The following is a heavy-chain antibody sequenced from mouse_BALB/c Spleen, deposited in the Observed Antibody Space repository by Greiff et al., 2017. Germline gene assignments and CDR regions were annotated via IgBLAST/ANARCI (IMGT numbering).Heavy chain of an antibody. J-gene: IGHJ4*01. CDR2: IYPGDGDT. V-gene: IGHV1-87*01. D-gene: IGHD2-1*01. Sequence: QVQLKESGAELARPGASVKLSCKASGYTFTSYWMQWVKQRPGQGLEWIGAIYPGDGDTRYTQKFKGKATLTADKSSSTAYMQLSSLASEDSAVYYCARRDYGNYDYAMDYWGQGTSVTVSS. CDR3: ARRDYGNYDYAMDY. CDR1: GYTFTSYW.